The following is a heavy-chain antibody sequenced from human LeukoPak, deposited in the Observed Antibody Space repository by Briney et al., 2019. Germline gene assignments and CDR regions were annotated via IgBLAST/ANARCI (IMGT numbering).Heavy chain of an antibody. J-gene: IGHJ5*02. CDR2: FDPEDGET. D-gene: IGHD5/OR15-5a*01. Sequence: ASVKVSCKVSGYTLTELSMHWVRQAPGKGLEWMGGFDPEDGETIYAQKFQGRVTMTEDTSTDTAYMELSSLRSEDTAVYYCATVSSTGVDDGGWFDPWGQGTLVTVSS. CDR1: GYTLTELS. V-gene: IGHV1-24*01. CDR3: ATVSSTGVDDGGWFDP.